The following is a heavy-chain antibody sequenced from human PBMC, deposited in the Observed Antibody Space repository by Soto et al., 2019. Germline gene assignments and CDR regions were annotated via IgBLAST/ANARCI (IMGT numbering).Heavy chain of an antibody. J-gene: IGHJ5*02. Sequence: KVSCKGSGYSFTSYWIGWVRQMPGKGLEWMGIIYPGDSDTRYSPSFQGQVTISADKSISTAYLQWSSLKASDTAMYYCARHVGSAGYYGSGYNWFDPWGQGTLVTVSS. CDR2: IYPGDSDT. V-gene: IGHV5-51*01. D-gene: IGHD3-10*01. CDR3: ARHVGSAGYYGSGYNWFDP. CDR1: GYSFTSYW.